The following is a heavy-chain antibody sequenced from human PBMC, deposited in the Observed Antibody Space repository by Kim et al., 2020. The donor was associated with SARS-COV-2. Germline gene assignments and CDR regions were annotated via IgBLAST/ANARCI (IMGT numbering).Heavy chain of an antibody. CDR2: INPGDSGT. CDR1: GYTFTTYY. Sequence: ASVKVSCKASGYTFTTYYIHWLRQAPGQGLEWVGKINPGDSGTTYAQKFQGRVTMTRDTSTSTVYMEMSSLTSEDTALYYCARVLGGRGFDYWGQGTLVTVSS. D-gene: IGHD1-26*01. J-gene: IGHJ4*02. V-gene: IGHV1-46*01. CDR3: ARVLGGRGFDY.